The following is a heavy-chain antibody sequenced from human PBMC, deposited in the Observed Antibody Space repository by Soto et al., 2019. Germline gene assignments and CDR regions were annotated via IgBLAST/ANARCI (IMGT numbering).Heavy chain of an antibody. D-gene: IGHD3-10*01. CDR1: GFTFTSST. CDR2: IVVGSGNT. J-gene: IGHJ6*02. CDR3: AADPSGGYGMDV. V-gene: IGHV1-58*02. Sequence: QMQLVQSGPEVKKPGTSVKVSCKASGFTFTSSTMQWVRQARGQRLEWIGWIVVGSGNTNYAQKFQERGTITRDMSTRTAYMELGSLRSEATAVYYRAADPSGGYGMDVWGQGTTVTVSS.